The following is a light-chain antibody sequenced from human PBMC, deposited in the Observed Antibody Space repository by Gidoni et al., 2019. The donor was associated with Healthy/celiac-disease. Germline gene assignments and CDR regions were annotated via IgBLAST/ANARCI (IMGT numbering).Light chain of an antibody. CDR1: QSISSY. Sequence: DIQMTQSPSSLSASVGDRVTITCRASQSISSYLNWYQQKPGKAPKLLIYAASSLQSGVPSRFSGSGSGTDFTLTISSLQPGDFATYYCQQSYSTPRTFGQXTKVEIK. V-gene: IGKV1-39*01. CDR3: QQSYSTPRT. J-gene: IGKJ1*01. CDR2: AAS.